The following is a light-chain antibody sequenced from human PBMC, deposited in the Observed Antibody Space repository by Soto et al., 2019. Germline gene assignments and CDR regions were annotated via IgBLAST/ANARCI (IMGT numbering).Light chain of an antibody. CDR1: SSDIGGYDY. CDR2: DVT. CDR3: CSYADRNTLV. Sequence: QSALTQPRSVSGSPGQSVTISCTGTSSDIGGYDYVSWYQHHPGKAPKLMIYDVTRRPSGVPDRFSGSKSGNTASLTISGLQAEDEADYYCCSYADRNTLVFGGGTKLTVL. J-gene: IGLJ2*01. V-gene: IGLV2-11*01.